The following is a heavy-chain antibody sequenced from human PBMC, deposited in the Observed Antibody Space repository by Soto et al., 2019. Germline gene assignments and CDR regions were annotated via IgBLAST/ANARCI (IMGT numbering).Heavy chain of an antibody. J-gene: IGHJ6*02. CDR2: IIPISDTT. CDR3: ARSQGSSTSLEIYYYYYYGMDV. Sequence: QVQLVQSGAEVKKPGSSAKVSCKASGGTFSSYAISWVRQAPGQGLEWMGGIIPISDTTNYAQKFQGRVTITPDESTNTDYMELSSLRSEDTAVYYCARSQGSSTSLEIYYYYYYGMDVWGQGTTVTVSS. CDR1: GGTFSSYA. V-gene: IGHV1-69*01. D-gene: IGHD2-2*01.